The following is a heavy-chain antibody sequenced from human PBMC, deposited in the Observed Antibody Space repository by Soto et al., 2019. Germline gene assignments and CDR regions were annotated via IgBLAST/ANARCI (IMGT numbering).Heavy chain of an antibody. V-gene: IGHV1-69*13. D-gene: IGHD2-15*01. CDR2: IIPIFGTA. J-gene: IGHJ6*02. CDR3: ARVGTDIVTYGMDG. CDR1: GGTFSSYA. Sequence: ASVKVSCKASGGTFSSYAISWVRQAPGQGLEWMGGIIPIFGTANYAQKFQGRVTITADESTSTAYMELSSLRSEDTAVYYCARVGTDIVTYGMDGWGQGTTVTVSS.